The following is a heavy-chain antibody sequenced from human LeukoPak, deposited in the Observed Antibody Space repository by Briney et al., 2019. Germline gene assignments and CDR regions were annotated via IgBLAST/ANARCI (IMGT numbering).Heavy chain of an antibody. Sequence: GGSLRLSCAASGFTFSSYAMSWVRQAPGKGLEWVSAISGSGGSTYYADSVKGRFTISRDNSKKPLYLQMNSLRAEDTAVYYCAKATDYSNYYYYYYMDVWGKGTTVTVSS. V-gene: IGHV3-23*01. J-gene: IGHJ6*03. CDR3: AKATDYSNYYYYYYMDV. CDR1: GFTFSSYA. D-gene: IGHD4-11*01. CDR2: ISGSGGST.